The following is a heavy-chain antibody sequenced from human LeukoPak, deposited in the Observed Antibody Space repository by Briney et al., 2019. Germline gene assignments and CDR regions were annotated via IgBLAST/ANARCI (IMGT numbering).Heavy chain of an antibody. D-gene: IGHD2-15*01. CDR2: ISWNSGTI. CDR1: GFTFDDYA. J-gene: IGHJ4*02. V-gene: IGHV3-9*01. Sequence: GGSLRLSCAASGFTFDDYAMHWVRQAPGKGLEWVSSISWNSGTIGYADSVKGRFTISRDNAKNSLYLQMNSLRAEDTALYYCAKCNGAGGSCYLDYWGQGTLVTVSS. CDR3: AKCNGAGGSCYLDY.